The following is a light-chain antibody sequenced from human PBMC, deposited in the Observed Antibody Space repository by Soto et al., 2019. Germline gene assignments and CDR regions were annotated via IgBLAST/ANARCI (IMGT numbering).Light chain of an antibody. J-gene: IGKJ1*01. CDR3: KRYNTWPPWT. CDR2: GAS. Sequence: EIVITQSRATVSVSAGAISTHTSRASQSVSSNLAWYQQKPGQAPRLLIYGASTRATGIPARLSGSGSGTEYTLTVSGLQSADFALYHCKRYNTWPPWTFGQGTKVDIK. CDR1: QSVSSN. V-gene: IGKV3-15*01.